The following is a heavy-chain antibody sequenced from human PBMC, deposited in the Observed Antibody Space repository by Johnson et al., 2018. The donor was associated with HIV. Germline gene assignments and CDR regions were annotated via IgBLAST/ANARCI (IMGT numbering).Heavy chain of an antibody. D-gene: IGHD6-19*01. CDR3: TGGWYNLSAFDI. CDR2: IRYDGSNT. Sequence: QVQLVESGGGVVQPGGSLRLSCAASGFTFSSYGMHWVRQAPGKGLEWLAFIRYDGSNTDYVDSVKGRFTVSRDNAKNSLFLQMNSLRAEDTTIYYCTGGWYNLSAFDIWGQGTMVTVSS. V-gene: IGHV3-30*02. J-gene: IGHJ3*02. CDR1: GFTFSSYG.